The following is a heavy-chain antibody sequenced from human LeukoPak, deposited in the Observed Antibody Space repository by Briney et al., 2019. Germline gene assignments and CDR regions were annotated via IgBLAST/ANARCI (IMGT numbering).Heavy chain of an antibody. CDR2: ISDSGGST. CDR1: GFTFSSYA. V-gene: IGHV3-23*01. Sequence: GGSLRLSCAASGFTFSSYAMSWVRQAPGKGLEWVSAISDSGGSTYYADSVKGRFTISRDNSKNTLYLQMNSLRAEDTAVYYCARCYTYGTTWFGGLDVWGQGTTVTVSS. D-gene: IGHD3-10*01. J-gene: IGHJ6*02. CDR3: ARCYTYGTTWFGGLDV.